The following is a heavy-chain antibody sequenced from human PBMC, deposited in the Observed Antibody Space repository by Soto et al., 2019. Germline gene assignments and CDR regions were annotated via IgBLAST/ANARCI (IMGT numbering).Heavy chain of an antibody. Sequence: SETLSLTCTVSGGSISSSSYYWGWIRQPPGKGLAWIGGIYYSGSTYYNPSLKSQVTISVDTTKHHFSLKLSSVTAADTAVYYCARQQEEADAFDIWGQGTMVTVSS. CDR3: ARQQEEADAFDI. J-gene: IGHJ3*02. CDR2: IYYSGST. V-gene: IGHV4-39*01. CDR1: GGSISSSSYY.